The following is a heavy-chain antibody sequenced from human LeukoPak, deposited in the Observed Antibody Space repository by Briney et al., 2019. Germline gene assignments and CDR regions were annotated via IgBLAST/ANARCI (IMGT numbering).Heavy chain of an antibody. Sequence: ASVKVSCTASGYTFTNYDINWVRQATGQGLEWMGWMNPNSGNTGYAQKFQGRVTMTRNTSISTAYMELSSLRSEDTAVYYCARNYYDSSGYYLGLYYYYYYMDVWDKGTTVTVSS. V-gene: IGHV1-8*01. J-gene: IGHJ6*03. CDR3: ARNYYDSSGYYLGLYYYYYYMDV. CDR2: MNPNSGNT. CDR1: GYTFTNYD. D-gene: IGHD3-22*01.